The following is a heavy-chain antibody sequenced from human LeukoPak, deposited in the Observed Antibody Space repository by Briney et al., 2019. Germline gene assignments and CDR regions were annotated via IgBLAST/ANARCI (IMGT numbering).Heavy chain of an antibody. D-gene: IGHD4-17*01. J-gene: IGHJ4*02. CDR1: GFTFTNYA. CDR2: ISEGVGNT. Sequence: GGSLRVSCAASGFTFTNYAMTWVRQAPGKGLEWVSGISEGVGNTYYADSVKGRFTISRDHSKNTLYLQMNSLRAEDTALYYCAKRGKGTTGRFFDYWGQGILVTVSS. CDR3: AKRGKGTTGRFFDY. V-gene: IGHV3-23*01.